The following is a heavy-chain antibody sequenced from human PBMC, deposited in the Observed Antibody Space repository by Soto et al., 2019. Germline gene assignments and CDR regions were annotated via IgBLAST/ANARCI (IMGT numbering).Heavy chain of an antibody. CDR1: GGTFSSYA. V-gene: IGHV1-69*01. J-gene: IGHJ4*02. D-gene: IGHD6-13*01. CDR2: IIPIFGTA. Sequence: QVQMVKSGAEVKKPGSSGKVSCKASGGTFSSYAISWVRQAPGQGLEWMGGIIPIFGTANYAQKFQGRVTITADESTSTAYMELSSLRSEDTAVYYCARVVAAAGTDYFDYWGQGTLVTVSS. CDR3: ARVVAAAGTDYFDY.